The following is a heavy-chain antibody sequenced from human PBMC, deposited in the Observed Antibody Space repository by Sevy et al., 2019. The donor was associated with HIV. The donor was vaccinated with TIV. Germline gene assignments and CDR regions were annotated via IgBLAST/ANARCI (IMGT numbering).Heavy chain of an antibody. Sequence: ASVKVSCKVSGYIFTELSMHWVRQAPGKGLEWMGAFDPEYGERIYAQKFQARVTMTEDTSTDTAYMELSSLRSDDTAVYYCAVGGQNGGFDVWGQGTMVTVSS. V-gene: IGHV1-24*01. D-gene: IGHD2-8*01. CDR2: FDPEYGER. CDR3: AVGGQNGGFDV. CDR1: GYIFTELS. J-gene: IGHJ3*01.